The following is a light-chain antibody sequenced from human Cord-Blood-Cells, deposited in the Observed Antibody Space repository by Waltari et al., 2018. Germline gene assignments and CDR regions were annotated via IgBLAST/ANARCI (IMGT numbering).Light chain of an antibody. V-gene: IGLV3-1*01. CDR2: QDS. CDR1: KLGDKY. CDR3: QAWDSSTVV. Sequence: SYELTQPPSVSVSPGQTASTTCSADKLGDKYACWYQQKPGQSPVLVIYQDSKRPSGIPDRFSGSNSGNTATLTISGTQAMDEADYCCQAWDSSTVVFGGGTKLTVL. J-gene: IGLJ2*01.